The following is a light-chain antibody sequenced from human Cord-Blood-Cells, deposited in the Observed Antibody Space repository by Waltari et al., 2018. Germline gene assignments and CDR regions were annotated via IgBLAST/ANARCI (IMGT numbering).Light chain of an antibody. CDR2: GAS. Sequence: EIVLTQSPGTLSLSPGERATLSCRASQSVSSSYLAWYQQKPGQAPRLLIYGASSRATCIPDRFSGSGSGTDFTLTISRLEPEDFAVYYCQQYGSSPGGTFGQGTKVEIK. V-gene: IGKV3-20*01. CDR3: QQYGSSPGGT. CDR1: QSVSSSY. J-gene: IGKJ1*01.